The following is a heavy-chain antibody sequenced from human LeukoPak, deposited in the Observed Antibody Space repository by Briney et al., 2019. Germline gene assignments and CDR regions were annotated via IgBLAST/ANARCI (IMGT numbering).Heavy chain of an antibody. D-gene: IGHD5-24*01. V-gene: IGHV5-51*01. J-gene: IGHJ3*02. CDR2: IYPGDSDT. CDR3: ARKTEDGYNDAFDI. CDR1: GYKFPSYW. Sequence: GESLKISCKASGYKFPSYWIGWVRQLPGKGLEWMGIIYPGDSDTRYSPSFQGQVTISADKSISTAYLQWSSLKASDTAMYYCARKTEDGYNDAFDIWGQGTMVTVSS.